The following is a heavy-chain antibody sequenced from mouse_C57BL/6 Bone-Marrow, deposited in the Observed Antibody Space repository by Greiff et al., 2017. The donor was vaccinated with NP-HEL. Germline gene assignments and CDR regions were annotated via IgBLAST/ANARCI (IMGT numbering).Heavy chain of an antibody. CDR2: IDPSDSYT. V-gene: IGHV1-69*01. CDR3: ARDYCGSGYDWYFDV. D-gene: IGHD1-1*01. J-gene: IGHJ1*03. Sequence: QVQLKQPGAELVMPGASVKLSCKASGYTFTSYWMHWVKQRPGQGLEWIGEIDPSDSYTHYNQKFKGKSTLTVDKSSSTAYMQLSSLTSEDSAVYYCARDYCGSGYDWYFDVWGTGTTVTVSS. CDR1: GYTFTSYW.